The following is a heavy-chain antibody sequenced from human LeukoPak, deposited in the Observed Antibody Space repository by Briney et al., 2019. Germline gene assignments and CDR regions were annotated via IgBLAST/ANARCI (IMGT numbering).Heavy chain of an antibody. CDR2: IIPIFGTA. V-gene: IGHV1-69*06. CDR3: ARDTKEPLGPYCGGDCREHYFDY. D-gene: IGHD2-21*02. CDR1: GGTFSSYA. Sequence: SVKVSCKASGGTFSSYAISWVRQAPGQGLEWMGGIIPIFGTANYAQKFQGRVTITADKSTSTAYMELSSLRSEDTAVYYCARDTKEPLGPYCGGDCREHYFDYWGQGTLVTVSS. J-gene: IGHJ4*02.